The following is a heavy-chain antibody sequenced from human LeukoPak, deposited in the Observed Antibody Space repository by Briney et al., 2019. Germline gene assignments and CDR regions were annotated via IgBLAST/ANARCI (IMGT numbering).Heavy chain of an antibody. V-gene: IGHV4-38-2*02. CDR2: IYHSGST. D-gene: IGHD1-14*01. Sequence: PSETLSLTCTVSGYDISSGYYWGWIRQPPGKGLEWIGSIYHSGSTYYNPSLKSRVTISVDTSKNQFSLKLSSVTAADTAVYYCAREFSTGVPTSDFDYWGQGTLVTVSS. CDR3: AREFSTGVPTSDFDY. J-gene: IGHJ4*02. CDR1: GYDISSGYY.